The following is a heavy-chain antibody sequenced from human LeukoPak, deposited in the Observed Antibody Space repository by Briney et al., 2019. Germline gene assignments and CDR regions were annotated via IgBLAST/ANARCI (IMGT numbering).Heavy chain of an antibody. Sequence: SETLSLTCAVYGGSFSGYYWSWIRQPPGRGLEWIGEINHSGSTNYNPSLKSRVTISVDTSKNQSSLKLSSVTAADTAVYYCARRWLVRGPYFDYWGQGTLVTVSS. D-gene: IGHD6-19*01. CDR3: ARRWLVRGPYFDY. J-gene: IGHJ4*02. V-gene: IGHV4-34*01. CDR1: GGSFSGYY. CDR2: INHSGST.